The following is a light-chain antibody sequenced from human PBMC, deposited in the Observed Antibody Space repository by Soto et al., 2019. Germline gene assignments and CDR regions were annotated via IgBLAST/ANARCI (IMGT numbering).Light chain of an antibody. CDR3: QQYNDLST. V-gene: IGKV1-5*03. CDR2: KAS. CDR1: QTIGTW. Sequence: DIQMTQSPSTLSASVGDTVTITCRASQTIGTWLAWYQQKPAKAPKLLIYKASTLESGVPSRFSGSGSETEFTLTISSLQADYFATYDCQQYNDLSTFGGGTQVEIK. J-gene: IGKJ4*01.